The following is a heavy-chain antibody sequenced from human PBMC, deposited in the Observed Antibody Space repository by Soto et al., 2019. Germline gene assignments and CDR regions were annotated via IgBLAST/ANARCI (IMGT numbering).Heavy chain of an antibody. J-gene: IGHJ4*02. D-gene: IGHD6-13*01. CDR2: IDWDDDE. V-gene: IGHV2-70*11. CDR3: ARALGSSTLDD. CDR1: GFSLSTSGMC. Sequence: SGPTLVNPTQTLTLTCTFSGFSLSTSGMCVSWIRQPPGKALEWLARIDWDDDEYYSTSLKTRLTISKDTSKNLVVLTMTNMDPTDTATDYCARALGSSTLDDWGQGTLVTVSS.